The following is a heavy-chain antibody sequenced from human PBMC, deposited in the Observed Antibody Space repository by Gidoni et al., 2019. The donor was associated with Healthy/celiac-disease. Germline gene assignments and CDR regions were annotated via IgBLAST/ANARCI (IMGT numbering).Heavy chain of an antibody. D-gene: IGHD3-3*01. V-gene: IGHV4-38-2*02. CDR3: ARGQYDFWSGYYMALGY. J-gene: IGHJ4*02. CDR1: GYSISSGYY. CDR2: IYHSGST. Sequence: QVQLQESGPGLVKPSETLSLTCTVSGYSISSGYYWGWIRQPPGKGLEWIGSIYHSGSTYYNPSLKSRVTISVDTSKNQFSLKLSSVTAADTAVYYCARGQYDFWSGYYMALGYWGQGTLVTVSS.